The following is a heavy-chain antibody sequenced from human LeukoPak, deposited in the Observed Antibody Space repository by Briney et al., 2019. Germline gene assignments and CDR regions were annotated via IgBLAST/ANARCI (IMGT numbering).Heavy chain of an antibody. V-gene: IGHV3-30*04. J-gene: IGHJ4*02. CDR2: ISYAGTNK. CDR3: ARASGYYFDY. Sequence: GGSLRLSCGASGFTFRSYAMHWVRQAPGKGLEWVAIISYAGTNKYYADSVKGRFTISRDDSENTLYLQMSSLRPDDTAVYCCARASGYYFDYWGQGTLVTVSS. D-gene: IGHD5-12*01. CDR1: GFTFRSYA.